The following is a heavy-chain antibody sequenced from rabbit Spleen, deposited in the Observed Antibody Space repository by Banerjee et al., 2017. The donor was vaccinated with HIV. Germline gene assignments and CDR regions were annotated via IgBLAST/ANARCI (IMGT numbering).Heavy chain of an antibody. D-gene: IGHD6-1*01. CDR1: GFSFSSSYW. CDR3: VREAGYGGYGDGHL. V-gene: IGHV1S45*01. Sequence: QEQLEESGGDLVKPGASLTLTCTASGFSFSSSYWICWVRQAPGKGLEWISCIAGSSSGFTYSATWATGRFTISKTSSTTVTLQMTSLTVADTATYFCVREAGYGGYGDGHLWGPGTLVTVS. J-gene: IGHJ6*01. CDR2: IAGSSSGFT.